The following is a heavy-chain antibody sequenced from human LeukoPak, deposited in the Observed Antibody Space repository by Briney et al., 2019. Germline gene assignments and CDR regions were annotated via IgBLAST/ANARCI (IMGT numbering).Heavy chain of an antibody. D-gene: IGHD6-13*01. V-gene: IGHV1-8*01. J-gene: IGHJ6*03. CDR2: MDPNSGNT. Sequence: EASVKVSCKASGYTFTSYDINWVPQATGQGLEWMGWMDPNSGNTGYAQKFQGRVTMTRNTSISTAYMELSSLRSEDTAVYYCARGPYSSSWPMINYYYYYMDVWGKGTTVSVSS. CDR1: GYTFTSYD. CDR3: ARGPYSSSWPMINYYYYYMDV.